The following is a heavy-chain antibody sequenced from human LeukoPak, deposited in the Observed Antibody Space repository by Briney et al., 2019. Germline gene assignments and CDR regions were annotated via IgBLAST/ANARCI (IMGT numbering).Heavy chain of an antibody. J-gene: IGHJ5*02. Sequence: GGSLRLSCAASGLTVNNNYMSWVRQAPGKGLEWVSIIYSGGSTYYADSVKGRFTISRDNSKNTLYLQMNSLRAEDTAVYYCARDLGQYYDTSDNWFDPWGQGTLVTVSS. D-gene: IGHD3-22*01. CDR1: GLTVNNNY. V-gene: IGHV3-66*01. CDR3: ARDLGQYYDTSDNWFDP. CDR2: IYSGGST.